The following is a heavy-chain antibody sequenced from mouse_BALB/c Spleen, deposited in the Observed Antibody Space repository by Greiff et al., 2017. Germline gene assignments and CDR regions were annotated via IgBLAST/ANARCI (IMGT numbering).Heavy chain of an antibody. Sequence: VQLQQSGAELVRPGTSVKVSCKASGYAFTNYLIEWVKQRPGQGLEWIGVINPGSGGTNYNEKFKGKATLTADKSSSTAYMQLSSLTSDDSAVYFCARDYYGSSYSWLAYWGGGTLVTVSA. CDR2: INPGSGGT. V-gene: IGHV1-54*01. D-gene: IGHD1-1*01. CDR3: ARDYYGSSYSWLAY. J-gene: IGHJ3*01. CDR1: GYAFTNYL.